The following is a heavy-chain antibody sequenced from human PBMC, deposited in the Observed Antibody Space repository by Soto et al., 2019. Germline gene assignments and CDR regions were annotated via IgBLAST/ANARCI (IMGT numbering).Heavy chain of an antibody. CDR2: IYHMGGT. V-gene: IGHV4-59*03. J-gene: IGHJ5*02. CDR1: GASLNSDY. Sequence: QVQLQESGPGLVKPSETLSLTCTVSGASLNSDYWSWIRQSPGKGLEWIGYIYHMGGTDYNPSLKSRVTISIDKSKNQFSLNLRSVTAADTAVYFCARFTYKSGSNWFDPWGQGTQVTVSS. CDR3: ARFTYKSGSNWFDP. D-gene: IGHD5-12*01.